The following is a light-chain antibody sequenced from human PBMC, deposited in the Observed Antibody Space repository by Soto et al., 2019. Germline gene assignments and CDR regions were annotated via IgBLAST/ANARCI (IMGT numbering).Light chain of an antibody. V-gene: IGKV3-20*01. Sequence: EIVMTQSPXTLSVSPGGRATLSCRASQSVSILLAWYQQKPGQAPRLLIYGASFRATGIPDRFTGSGSGTDFTLTITRLEPEDFAVYYCQQFGGSSRTFGQGTKVDIK. CDR1: QSVSIL. CDR2: GAS. CDR3: QQFGGSSRT. J-gene: IGKJ1*01.